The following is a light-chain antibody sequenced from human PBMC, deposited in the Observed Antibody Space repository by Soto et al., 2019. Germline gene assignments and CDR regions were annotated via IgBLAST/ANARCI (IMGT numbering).Light chain of an antibody. J-gene: IGKJ1*01. CDR3: QQYMSYS. CDR1: QSISNW. V-gene: IGKV1-5*01. Sequence: IQLTQSPRTMPSSVGDRDTLTCRASQSISNWLAWYHRKPGTAPKLLIYHASTLESGVPSRFSGRGSGTEFTLTISGLQPDDFATYYCQQYMSYSFGQGTKVDIK. CDR2: HAS.